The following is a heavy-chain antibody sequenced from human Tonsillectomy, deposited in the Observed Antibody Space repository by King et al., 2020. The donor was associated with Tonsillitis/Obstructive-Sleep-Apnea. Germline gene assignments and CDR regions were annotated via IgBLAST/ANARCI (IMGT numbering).Heavy chain of an antibody. Sequence: VQLVESGGGLVQPGRSLRLSCTASGFTFGDYTISWVRQAPGKGLEWVSFIRNKAYGETTEYATSVKGRFTISRDDSKRIAYLQMNSLKTEDTAVYYCSRSSDYYYHGFDVWGQGTTVTVSS. CDR3: SRSSDYYYHGFDV. CDR1: GFTFGDYT. J-gene: IGHJ6*01. CDR2: IRNKAYGETT. V-gene: IGHV3-49*04.